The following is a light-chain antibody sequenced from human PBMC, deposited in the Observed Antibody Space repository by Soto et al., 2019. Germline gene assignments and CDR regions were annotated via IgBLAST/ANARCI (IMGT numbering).Light chain of an antibody. CDR2: SNN. CDR1: SFNIGSNS. V-gene: IGLV1-44*01. Sequence: QSVLTQPPSASGTPGQRVTISCSGSSFNIGSNSVNWYQQLPGAAPKLLIYSNNQRPSGVPDRFSGSKSGTSASLAISGLQSEDEADYYCVAWDDRLTGHVVFGGGTKVTVL. CDR3: VAWDDRLTGHVV. J-gene: IGLJ2*01.